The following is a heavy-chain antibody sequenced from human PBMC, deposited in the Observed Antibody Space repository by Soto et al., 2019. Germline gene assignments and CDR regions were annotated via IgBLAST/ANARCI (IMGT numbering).Heavy chain of an antibody. CDR3: ARGRYSSGWGYYYYYGMDV. CDR2: IIPIFGTA. Sequence: SVKVSCKASGGTFSSYAISWVRQAPGQGLEWMGGIIPIFGTANYAQKFQGRVTITADESTSTAYMELSSLRSEDTAVYYCARGRYSSGWGYYYYYGMDVWGQGTTVTVSS. J-gene: IGHJ6*02. CDR1: GGTFSSYA. V-gene: IGHV1-69*13. D-gene: IGHD6-19*01.